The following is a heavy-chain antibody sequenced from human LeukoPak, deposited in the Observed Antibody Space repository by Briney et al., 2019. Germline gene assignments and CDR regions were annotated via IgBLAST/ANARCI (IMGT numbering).Heavy chain of an antibody. J-gene: IGHJ6*03. CDR2: ISSSGSTI. CDR1: GFTFSDYY. CDR3: ARGLTTYYYYYMDV. Sequence: PGGSLRLSCAASGFTFSDYYMSWIRQAPGKGLEWVSYISSSGSTIYYADSVKGQFTISRDNAKNSLYLQMNSLRAEDTAVYYCARGLTTYYYYYMDVWGKGTTVTVSS. V-gene: IGHV3-11*04. D-gene: IGHD4-11*01.